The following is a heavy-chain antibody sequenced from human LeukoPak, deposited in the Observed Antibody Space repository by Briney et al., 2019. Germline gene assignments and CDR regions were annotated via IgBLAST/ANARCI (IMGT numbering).Heavy chain of an antibody. J-gene: IGHJ6*02. CDR2: TYYRSKWYN. CDR3: ARDRRYYRYYDAYGMDV. V-gene: IGHV6-1*01. Sequence: SQTLSLTCALSGDSVSSNSAAWTWIRQSPSRGLEWLGRTYYRSKWYNDYAVSVKSRITINPDTSKNQFSLQLNSVTPEDTAVYYCARDRRYYRYYDAYGMDVWGQGTTVTVSS. D-gene: IGHD3-3*01. CDR1: GDSVSSNSAA.